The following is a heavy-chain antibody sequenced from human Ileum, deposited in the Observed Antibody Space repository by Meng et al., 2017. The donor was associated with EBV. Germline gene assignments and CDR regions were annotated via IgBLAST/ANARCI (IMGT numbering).Heavy chain of an antibody. CDR2: IYYSGST. CDR1: GGSISSSY. Sequence: VQLEESGPGLVKPSETLSLPCTVSGGSISSSYWSRIRQPPGKGLEWIGYIYYSGSTNYNPSLKSRVTISVDTSKNQFSLNLSSVTAADTAVYYCARGGWSLDYWGQGTLVTASS. V-gene: IGHV4-59*08. D-gene: IGHD2-15*01. J-gene: IGHJ4*02. CDR3: ARGGWSLDY.